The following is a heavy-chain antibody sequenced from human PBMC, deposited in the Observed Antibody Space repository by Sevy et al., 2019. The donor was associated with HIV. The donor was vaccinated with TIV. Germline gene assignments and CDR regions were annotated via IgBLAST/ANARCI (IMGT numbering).Heavy chain of an antibody. J-gene: IGHJ6*02. D-gene: IGHD3-10*02. CDR3: AREAIGGTHYNVHGMDV. Sequence: GGSLRLSCAASGFTFSYYGMHWVRQAPGKGLEWVAVISYDGNNKYYADSVKGRFTISRDNSKKTLYVQMNSLRVEDTAVYYCAREAIGGTHYNVHGMDVWGQGTTVTVSS. V-gene: IGHV3-30*03. CDR2: ISYDGNNK. CDR1: GFTFSYYG.